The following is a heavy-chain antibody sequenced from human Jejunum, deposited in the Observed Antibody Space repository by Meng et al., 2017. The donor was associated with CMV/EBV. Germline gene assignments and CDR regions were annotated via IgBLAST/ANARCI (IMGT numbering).Heavy chain of an antibody. CDR1: HRCTSCG. Sequence: HRCTSCGVGWVRQAPGQALEWVGWISAYNGNTKYAQKCQGRVTMTTDTPTGTAYMELRSRKVDDTAVYYCARGQYYQYYYGLDVWGLGTTVTVSS. D-gene: IGHD3-16*01. CDR2: ISAYNGNT. J-gene: IGHJ6*02. CDR3: ARGQYYQYYYGLDV. V-gene: IGHV1-18*01.